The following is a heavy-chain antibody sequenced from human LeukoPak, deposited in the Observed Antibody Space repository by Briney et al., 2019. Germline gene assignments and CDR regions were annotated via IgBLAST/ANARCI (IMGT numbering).Heavy chain of an antibody. V-gene: IGHV3-74*01. CDR1: GFTFTRFW. CDR3: TRGEEEPFDY. CDR2: INVEGTTT. J-gene: IGHJ4*02. Sequence: GGSLRLSCAGSGFTFTRFWMHWVRQAPGKGPVWVARINVEGTTTTYADSVEGRFTISRDENTLYLQMNHLRVDDTAVYYCTRGEEEPFDYWGQGTLVTVSP.